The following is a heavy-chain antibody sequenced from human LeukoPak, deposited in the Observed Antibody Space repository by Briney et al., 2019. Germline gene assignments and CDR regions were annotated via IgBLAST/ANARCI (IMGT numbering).Heavy chain of an antibody. J-gene: IGHJ5*02. CDR3: ARELRVGYCSSTSCLTPYNWFDP. Sequence: ASVKVSCKVSGYTFTSYGISWVRQAPGQGLEWMGWISAYNGNTNYAQKLQGRVTMTTDTSTSTAYMELRSLRSDDTAVYYCARELRVGYCSSTSCLTPYNWFDPWGQGTLVTVSS. CDR2: ISAYNGNT. CDR1: GYTFTSYG. D-gene: IGHD2-2*01. V-gene: IGHV1-18*01.